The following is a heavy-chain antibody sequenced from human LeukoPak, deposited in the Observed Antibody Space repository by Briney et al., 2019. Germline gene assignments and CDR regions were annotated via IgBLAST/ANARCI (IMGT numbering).Heavy chain of an antibody. CDR1: GFTVSSNY. V-gene: IGHV3-23*01. CDR2: ISGSGGST. J-gene: IGHJ4*02. D-gene: IGHD3-22*01. Sequence: GGSLRLSCAASGFTVSSNYMSWVRQAPGKGLEWVSAISGSGGSTYYADSVKGRFTISRDNSKNTLYLQMNSLRAEDTAVYYCAKDLNYDSSGPMEFDYWGQGTLVTVSS. CDR3: AKDLNYDSSGPMEFDY.